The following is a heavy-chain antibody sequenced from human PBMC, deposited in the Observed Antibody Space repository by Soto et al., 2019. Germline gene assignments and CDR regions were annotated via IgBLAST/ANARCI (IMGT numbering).Heavy chain of an antibody. CDR2: ISSSGSTI. CDR1: GFTFSDYY. CDR3: ARDQGLLWFGGLGNYYGPDV. J-gene: IGHJ6*02. D-gene: IGHD3-10*01. Sequence: QVQLVESGGGLVKPGGSLRLSCAASGFTFSDYYMSWIRQAPGKGLEWVSYISSSGSTIYYPDSVKGRFTVSRDNAKNSLCLKMNSLRAEDTAVYYCARDQGLLWFGGLGNYYGPDVWGHGTTVTVSS. V-gene: IGHV3-11*01.